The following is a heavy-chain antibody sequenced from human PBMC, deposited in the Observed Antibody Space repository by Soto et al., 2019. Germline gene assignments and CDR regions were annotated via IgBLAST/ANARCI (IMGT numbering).Heavy chain of an antibody. CDR1: GGSISSSSYY. CDR3: ARYSPELWFGELSWFDP. V-gene: IGHV4-39*01. CDR2: IYYSGST. D-gene: IGHD3-10*01. Sequence: QLQLQESGPGLVKPSETLSLTCTVSGGSISSSSYYWGWIRQPPGRVLEWIGSIYYSGSTYYNPSLKSRVTIAVDTSKNQVSRKLSSVTAADTAVYYCARYSPELWFGELSWFDPWGQGTLVTVSS. J-gene: IGHJ5*02.